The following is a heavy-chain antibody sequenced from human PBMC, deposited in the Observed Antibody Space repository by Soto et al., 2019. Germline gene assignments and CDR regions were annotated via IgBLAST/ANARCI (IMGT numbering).Heavy chain of an antibody. D-gene: IGHD5-12*01. J-gene: IGHJ4*02. CDR2: ISGSGGST. CDR3: AKDLEAVGYDSGFFDY. CDR1: GFTFSSYA. Sequence: PGGSLRLSCAASGFTFSSYAMSWVRQAPGKGLEWVSAISGSGGSTYYADSVKGRFTISRDNSKNTLYLQMNSLRAEDTAVYYCAKDLEAVGYDSGFFDYWGQGTLVTVSS. V-gene: IGHV3-23*01.